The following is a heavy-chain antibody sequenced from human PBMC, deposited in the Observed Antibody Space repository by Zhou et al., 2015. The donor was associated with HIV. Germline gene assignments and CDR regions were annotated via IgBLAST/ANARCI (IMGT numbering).Heavy chain of an antibody. V-gene: IGHV1-69*09. CDR2: IIPILGIA. Sequence: QVVLIQSGAEVRRPGSSVKISCKASGGSFPVTWVRQAPGQGLEWMGRIIPILGIANYAQKFQGRVTITADKSTSTAYMELSSLRSEDTAVYYCARDDSDYGDYVHYVGVWGKGTTVTVSS. D-gene: IGHD4-17*01. CDR3: ARDDSDYGDYVHYVGV. J-gene: IGHJ6*03. CDR1: GGSFP.